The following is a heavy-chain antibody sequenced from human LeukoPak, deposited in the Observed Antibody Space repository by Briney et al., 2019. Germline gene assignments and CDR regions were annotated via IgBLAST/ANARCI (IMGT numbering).Heavy chain of an antibody. CDR3: ARTTVTTGPYWYFDL. J-gene: IGHJ2*01. Sequence: GGSLRLSCAASGFTFSRYDMHWVRQAAGKGLEWVSAITIAGDTYYPGSVKGRFTISRDNAKNSLYLQMNSLRAGDTAVYYCARTTVTTGPYWYFDLWGRGTLVTVSS. CDR2: ITIAGDT. D-gene: IGHD4-17*01. V-gene: IGHV3-13*01. CDR1: GFTFSRYD.